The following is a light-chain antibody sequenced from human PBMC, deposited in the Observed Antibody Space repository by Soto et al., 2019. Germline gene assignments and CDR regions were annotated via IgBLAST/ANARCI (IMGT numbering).Light chain of an antibody. J-gene: IGLJ1*01. CDR2: GVS. V-gene: IGLV2-14*01. Sequence: QAVLKRRASGAGSPGQSVTSSRAGTSRDVGGCNYVSWYQQHPGKAPKLMIYGVSNRPSGVSNRFSGSKSGNTASLTISGLQAEDEADYYCSSYTSSSTHVFGPGTKVPVL. CDR1: SRDVGGCNY. CDR3: SSYTSSSTHV.